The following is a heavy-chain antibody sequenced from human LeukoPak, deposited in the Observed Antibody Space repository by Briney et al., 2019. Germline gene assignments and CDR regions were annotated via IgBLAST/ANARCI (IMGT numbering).Heavy chain of an antibody. Sequence: GGSLRLSCAASGFTFSSYSMNWVRQAPGKGLEWVSSISSSSSYIYYADSVKGRFTISRDNAKNSLYLQMNSLRAEDTAVYYCARGRYSSSWYADYWGQGTLVTVSS. D-gene: IGHD6-13*01. CDR1: GFTFSSYS. CDR2: ISSSSSYI. J-gene: IGHJ4*02. CDR3: ARGRYSSSWYADY. V-gene: IGHV3-21*01.